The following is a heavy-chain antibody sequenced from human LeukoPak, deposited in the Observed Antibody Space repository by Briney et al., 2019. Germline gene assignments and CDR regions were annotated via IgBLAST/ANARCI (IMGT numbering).Heavy chain of an antibody. CDR3: ARVRSWNYGGHWFDP. J-gene: IGHJ5*02. Sequence: GGSLRLSCAASGFTFSDYYMSWIRQAPGKGLEWVSYISSSGSTIYYADSVKGRFTISRDNAKNSLYLQMSSLRAEDTAVYYCARVRSWNYGGHWFDPWGQGTLVTVSS. D-gene: IGHD1-7*01. CDR1: GFTFSDYY. V-gene: IGHV3-11*01. CDR2: ISSSGSTI.